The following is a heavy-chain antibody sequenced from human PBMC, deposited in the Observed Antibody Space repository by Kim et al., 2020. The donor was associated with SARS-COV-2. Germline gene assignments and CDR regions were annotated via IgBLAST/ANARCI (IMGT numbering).Heavy chain of an antibody. V-gene: IGHV1-18*04. J-gene: IGHJ6*02. Sequence: ASVKVSCKASGYTFNSYGITWVRQAAGQRPEWMGRVHGYTGDTNYAEKFRDRFTISIDSSRDTAVMELRSLTPDDTAVYFCARPEYPSSWSKRTTLDVWG. CDR2: VHGYTGDT. D-gene: IGHD6-13*01. CDR1: GYTFNSYG. CDR3: ARPEYPSSWSKRTTLDV.